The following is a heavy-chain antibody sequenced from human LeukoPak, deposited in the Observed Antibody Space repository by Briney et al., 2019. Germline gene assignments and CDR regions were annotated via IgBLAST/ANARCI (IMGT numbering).Heavy chain of an antibody. CDR2: IRSDGSNK. Sequence: GGSLRLSCAGSGFSFSSYGMHWVRQAPGKGLEWMAFIRSDGSNKYYADSVKGRFTISKDNSKNTLYLQMNSLRAEDTAVYYCARILDSAWGELGYWGQGTLVTVSS. J-gene: IGHJ4*02. CDR3: ARILDSAWGELGY. V-gene: IGHV3-30*02. D-gene: IGHD6-19*01. CDR1: GFSFSSYG.